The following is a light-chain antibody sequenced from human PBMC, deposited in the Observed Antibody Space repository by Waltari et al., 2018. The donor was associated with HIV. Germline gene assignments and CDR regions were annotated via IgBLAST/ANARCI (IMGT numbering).Light chain of an antibody. CDR1: RSDVGGYNH. J-gene: IGLJ2*01. CDR3: SSYAGSNNVV. V-gene: IGLV2-8*01. CDR2: GVN. Sequence: QYALTQPPSASGSPGQSVTISCTGNRSDVGGYNHLPWYQQHPGKAPKLMIYGVNTRPSGVPSRFSGSKSGNTASLTVSGLQAEDEAEYYCSSYAGSNNVVFGGGTKLTVL.